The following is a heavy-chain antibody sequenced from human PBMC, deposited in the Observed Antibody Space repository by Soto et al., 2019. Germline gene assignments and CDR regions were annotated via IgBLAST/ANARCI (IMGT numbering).Heavy chain of an antibody. V-gene: IGHV3-64D*06. J-gene: IGHJ6*02. CDR1: GFTFSKYG. CDR2: ISYTGENT. D-gene: IGHD6-6*01. Sequence: QAGGSLRLSCSASGFTFSKYGMHWVRQAPGKGLECVSAISYTGENTYYADSVKGRFTISRDNSKNTLFLQMSSLTAEDTGIYYCVKVAAQDYYYYGTDVWGQGTTVTVSS. CDR3: VKVAAQDYYYYGTDV.